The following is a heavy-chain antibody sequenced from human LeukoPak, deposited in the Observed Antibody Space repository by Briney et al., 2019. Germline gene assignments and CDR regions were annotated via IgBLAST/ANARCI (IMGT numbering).Heavy chain of an antibody. D-gene: IGHD7-27*01. CDR1: GFTFSSYS. Sequence: GSLRLSCAASGFTFSSYSMNWVRQAPGKGLEWVSSISSSSSYIYYADSVKGRFTISRDNAKNSLYLQMDSLRAEDTAVYYCARSWLTGDCGYWGQGTLVTVSS. J-gene: IGHJ4*02. V-gene: IGHV3-21*01. CDR3: ARSWLTGDCGY. CDR2: ISSSSSYI.